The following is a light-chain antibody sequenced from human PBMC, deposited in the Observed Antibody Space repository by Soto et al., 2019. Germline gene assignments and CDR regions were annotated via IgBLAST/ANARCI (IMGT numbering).Light chain of an antibody. CDR3: QRYNDFQYI. V-gene: IGKV1-5*03. CDR2: KAI. CDR1: QSISTW. J-gene: IGKJ2*01. Sequence: DIQMTQSPSTLSASVGDRVTITCRASQSISTWLAWYQQKPGKPPKLLIYKAINLQSGVPSRFSGSGSGTEFSLTISSLHPDDFATYYCQRYNDFQYIFGQGTKL.